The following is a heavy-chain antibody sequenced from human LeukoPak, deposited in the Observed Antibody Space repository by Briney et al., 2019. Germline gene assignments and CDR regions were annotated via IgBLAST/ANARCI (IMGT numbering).Heavy chain of an antibody. V-gene: IGHV3-11*04. CDR2: ISRSGSTI. Sequence: GGSLRLSCAASGFTFSDYYMSWIRQAPGKGLEWVSYISRSGSTIYYADSVKGRFTISRDNSKNTLFLQMNSLRAEDTAVYYCAKESYSSSWYPAYYYYGMDVWGQGTTVTVSS. CDR1: GFTFSDYY. J-gene: IGHJ6*02. CDR3: AKESYSSSWYPAYYYYGMDV. D-gene: IGHD6-13*01.